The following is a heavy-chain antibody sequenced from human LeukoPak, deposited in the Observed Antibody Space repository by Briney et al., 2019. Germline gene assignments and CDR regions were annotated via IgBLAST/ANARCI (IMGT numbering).Heavy chain of an antibody. CDR2: SNSDGSSI. Sequence: GGSLRLSCAASGFTISDYWMHWVRQAPGKGLVWVSRSNSDGSSISYADSVKGRFTISRDIAKNTLYLQMNSLRDEDTGVYYCARDWLFDYWGQGTLVTVSS. V-gene: IGHV3-74*01. J-gene: IGHJ4*02. CDR3: ARDWLFDY. D-gene: IGHD3-9*01. CDR1: GFTISDYW.